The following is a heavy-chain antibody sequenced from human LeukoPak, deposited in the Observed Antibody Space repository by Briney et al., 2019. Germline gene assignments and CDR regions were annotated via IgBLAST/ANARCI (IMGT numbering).Heavy chain of an antibody. V-gene: IGHV1-2*02. J-gene: IGHJ4*02. D-gene: IGHD3-10*01. CDR3: ARVYYGSGSHIDY. Sequence: ASVKVSCKASGYTFTGYYMHWLRQAPGQGLEWMGWINPNSGGTNYAQKFQGRVTMTRDTSISTAYMELSRLRSDDTAVYYCARVYYGSGSHIDYWGQGTLVTVSS. CDR1: GYTFTGYY. CDR2: INPNSGGT.